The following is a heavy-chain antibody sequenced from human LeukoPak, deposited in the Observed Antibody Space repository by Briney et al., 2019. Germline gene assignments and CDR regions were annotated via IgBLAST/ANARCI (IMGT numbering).Heavy chain of an antibody. CDR2: ITSGGGYT. CDR3: ARGHYDVLTSSYKWTPDY. D-gene: IGHD3-9*01. Sequence: GGSLRLSCAASGFTFSTYNMNWVRQAPGKGLEWVSSITSGGGYTYYADSVKGRFTTSRDNAKNSLSLRLDRLRAEDTAVYYRARGHYDVLTSSYKWTPDYWGQGTLVTVSS. J-gene: IGHJ4*02. V-gene: IGHV3-21*06. CDR1: GFTFSTYN.